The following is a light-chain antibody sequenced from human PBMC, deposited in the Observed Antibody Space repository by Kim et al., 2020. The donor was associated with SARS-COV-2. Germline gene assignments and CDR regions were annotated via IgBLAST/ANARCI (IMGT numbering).Light chain of an antibody. CDR3: QQYYSTPHT. CDR1: QNILYNSNNKNY. CDR2: WAS. Sequence: ATINCKSSQNILYNSNNKNYLAWYQQKPRQPPKLLIYWASTRESGVPDRFSGSGSGTDFTLTISSLQAEDVAVYYCQQYYSTPHTFGGGTKVDIK. J-gene: IGKJ4*01. V-gene: IGKV4-1*01.